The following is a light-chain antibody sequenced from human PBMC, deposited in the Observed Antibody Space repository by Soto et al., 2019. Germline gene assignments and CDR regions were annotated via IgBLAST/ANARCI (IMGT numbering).Light chain of an antibody. CDR3: QQYNSDSRS. J-gene: IGKJ2*03. CDR2: KAS. V-gene: IGKV1-5*03. CDR1: QSIDAG. Sequence: DIQRTQSPSTLSASVGDRVTITGLAIQSIDAGLAWYQHKPGKDPKLLIYKASSLESGVPARFSGSGSGTDFTLTISSLQPDDFATYYCQQYNSDSRSFGQGTKLESK.